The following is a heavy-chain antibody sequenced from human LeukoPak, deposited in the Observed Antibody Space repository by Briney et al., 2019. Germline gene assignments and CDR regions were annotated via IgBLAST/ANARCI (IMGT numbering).Heavy chain of an antibody. Sequence: GGSLRLSCAASGFTFSSYAMHWVRQAPGKGLEWVAVISYDGSNKYYADSVKGRFTISRDNSKNTLYLQMNSLRAEDTAVYYCARDTYDSSGYSPYFGYWGQGTLVTVSS. CDR1: GFTFSSYA. V-gene: IGHV3-30-3*01. CDR3: ARDTYDSSGYSPYFGY. CDR2: ISYDGSNK. J-gene: IGHJ4*02. D-gene: IGHD3-22*01.